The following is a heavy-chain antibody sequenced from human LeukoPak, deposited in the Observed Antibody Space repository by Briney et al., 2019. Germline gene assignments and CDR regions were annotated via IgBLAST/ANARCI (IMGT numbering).Heavy chain of an antibody. J-gene: IGHJ4*02. CDR2: INHSGST. Sequence: SETLSLTCAVYGGSFSGYYWSWIRQPPGKGLEWIGEINHSGSTNYNPSLKSRVTISVDTSKNQFSLKLSSVTAEDTAVYYCARGQYSSGWYDYWGQGTLVTVSS. V-gene: IGHV4-34*01. D-gene: IGHD6-19*01. CDR1: GGSFSGYY. CDR3: ARGQYSSGWYDY.